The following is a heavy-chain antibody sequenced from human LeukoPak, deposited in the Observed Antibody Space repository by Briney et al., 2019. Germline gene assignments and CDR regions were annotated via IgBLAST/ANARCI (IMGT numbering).Heavy chain of an antibody. Sequence: GGSLRLSCAASGFTFDDYTMHWLRQAPGKGLEWVAAIWYDGNNKYYADSVKGRFTISRDNSKNTLSLQMNSLRAEDTAVYYCARDGEDDSSGHYKPFDYWGQGTLVTVSS. J-gene: IGHJ4*02. D-gene: IGHD3-22*01. CDR3: ARDGEDDSSGHYKPFDY. CDR2: IWYDGNNK. V-gene: IGHV3-33*08. CDR1: GFTFDDYT.